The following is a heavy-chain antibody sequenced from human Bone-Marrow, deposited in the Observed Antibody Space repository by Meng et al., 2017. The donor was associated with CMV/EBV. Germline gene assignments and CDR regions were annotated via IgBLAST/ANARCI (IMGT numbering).Heavy chain of an antibody. CDR2: INPNSGDT. D-gene: IGHD3-10*01. CDR1: GYTFTGYN. V-gene: IGHV1-2*02. Sequence: ASVKVSCKASGYTFTGYNIHWVRQAPGQGLEWMGWINPNSGDTKYAQRFEGRVTLTTDTSISTAYMVLSRLRSDDTAVFFCARLFHTSLGTNYYYGMDVWGQGPTVTVSS. J-gene: IGHJ6*02. CDR3: ARLFHTSLGTNYYYGMDV.